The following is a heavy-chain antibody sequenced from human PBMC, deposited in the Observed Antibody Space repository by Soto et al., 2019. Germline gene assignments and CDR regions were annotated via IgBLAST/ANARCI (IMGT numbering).Heavy chain of an antibody. J-gene: IGHJ4*02. CDR2: IYWDDEK. Sequence: QITLKESGPTLVKPTQTLTLTCTFSGFSLSTSGVGVGWIRQPPGKALEWLALIYWDDEKRYSPSLKSRLTITKDTSKNQVVLTITNMDPVDTATYYFARGDSTGYYPYWGQGTLVTVSS. CDR1: GFSLSTSGVG. D-gene: IGHD3-22*01. V-gene: IGHV2-5*02. CDR3: ARGDSTGYYPY.